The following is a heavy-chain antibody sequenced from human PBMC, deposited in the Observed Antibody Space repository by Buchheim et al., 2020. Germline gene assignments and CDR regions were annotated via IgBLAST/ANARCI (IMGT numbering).Heavy chain of an antibody. CDR1: GGSISSYY. CDR2: IYTSGST. V-gene: IGHV4-4*07. Sequence: QVQLQESGPGLVKPSETLSLTCTVSGGSISSYYWSWIRQPAGKGLEWIGRIYTSGSTNYNPSLKSRVTMSVDTSKNQFSLKLSSVTAADTAVYYCARVPTSITIFGVVIGTGGMSWFDPWGQGTL. D-gene: IGHD3-3*01. J-gene: IGHJ5*02. CDR3: ARVPTSITIFGVVIGTGGMSWFDP.